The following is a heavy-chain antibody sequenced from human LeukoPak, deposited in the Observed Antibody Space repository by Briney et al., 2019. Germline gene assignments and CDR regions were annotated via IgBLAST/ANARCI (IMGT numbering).Heavy chain of an antibody. CDR1: GFTFSSYA. CDR3: ARVLTNGDYILWDY. J-gene: IGHJ4*02. CDR2: ISYDGSNK. D-gene: IGHD4-17*01. V-gene: IGHV3-30-3*01. Sequence: GGSLRLSCAASGFTFSSYAMHWVRQAPGKGLEWVAVISYDGSNKYYADSVKGRFTISRDNSKNTLYLQMNSLRAEDTAVYYCARVLTNGDYILWDYWGQGTLVTVSS.